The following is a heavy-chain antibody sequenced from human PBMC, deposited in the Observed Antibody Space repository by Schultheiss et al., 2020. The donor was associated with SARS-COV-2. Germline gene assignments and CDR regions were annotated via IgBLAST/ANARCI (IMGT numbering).Heavy chain of an antibody. CDR2: ISWNSGSI. Sequence: GGSLRLSCAASGFTFDDYAMHWVRQAPGKGLEWVSGISWNSGSIGYADSVKGRFTISRDNAKNSLYLQMNSLRAEDTAVYYCARSKAKGYCSGGSCPGGDAFDIWGQGTMVTVSS. V-gene: IGHV3-9*01. CDR3: ARSKAKGYCSGGSCPGGDAFDI. CDR1: GFTFDDYA. D-gene: IGHD2-15*01. J-gene: IGHJ3*02.